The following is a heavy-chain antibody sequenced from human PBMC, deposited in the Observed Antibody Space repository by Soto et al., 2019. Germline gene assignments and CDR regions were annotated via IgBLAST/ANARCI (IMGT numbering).Heavy chain of an antibody. CDR2: IYTSGST. CDR3: ARAVYDYVWGSDNFLYYFDY. J-gene: IGHJ4*02. CDR1: GGSISSYY. D-gene: IGHD3-16*01. Sequence: SETLSLTCTVSGGSISSYYWSWIRQPAGKGLEWIGRIYTSGSTNYNPSLKSRVTMSVDTSKNQFSLKLSSVTAADTAVYYCARAVYDYVWGSDNFLYYFDYWGQGTLVTVSS. V-gene: IGHV4-4*07.